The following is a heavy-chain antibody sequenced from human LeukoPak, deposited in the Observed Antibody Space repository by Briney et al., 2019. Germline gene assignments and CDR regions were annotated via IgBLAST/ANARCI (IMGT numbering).Heavy chain of an antibody. J-gene: IGHJ4*02. CDR1: GYSISSGYY. V-gene: IGHV4-38-2*02. Sequence: SETLSLTCTVSGYSISSGYYWGWIRQPPGKGLEWTGSIDHSGSTYYNPSLKSRITISVDTSKNQFSLKLSSVTAADTAVYYCARPRRRFGEWYYFDYWGQGTLVTVSS. CDR3: ARPRRRFGEWYYFDY. CDR2: IDHSGST. D-gene: IGHD3-10*01.